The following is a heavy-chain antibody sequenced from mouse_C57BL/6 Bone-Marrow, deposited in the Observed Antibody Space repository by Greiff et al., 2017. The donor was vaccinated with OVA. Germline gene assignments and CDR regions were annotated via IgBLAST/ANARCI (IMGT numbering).Heavy chain of an antibody. V-gene: IGHV3-6*01. CDR2: ISYDGSN. Sequence: VQLKESGPGLVKPSQSLSLTCSVTGYSITSGYYWNWIRQFPGNKLEWMGYISYDGSNNYNPSLKNRISITRDTSKNQFFLKLNSVTTEDTATYYCARDGYPPFDYWGQGTTLTVSS. D-gene: IGHD2-2*01. CDR3: ARDGYPPFDY. CDR1: GYSITSGYY. J-gene: IGHJ2*01.